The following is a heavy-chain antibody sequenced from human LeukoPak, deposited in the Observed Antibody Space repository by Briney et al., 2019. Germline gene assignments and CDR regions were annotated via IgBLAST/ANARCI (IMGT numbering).Heavy chain of an antibody. CDR3: ARLAYCGGDCYSGDYYYYMDV. CDR2: LNWSGAST. D-gene: IGHD2-21*02. J-gene: IGHJ6*03. CDR1: GFTFDIYG. V-gene: IGHV3-20*04. Sequence: GGSLRLSCAASGFTFDIYGMTWVRQAPGKGLEWVSGLNWSGASTGYGDSVKGRFTISRDNAKNSLYLQMNSLRAEDTALYYCARLAYCGGDCYSGDYYYYMDVWGKGTTVTVSS.